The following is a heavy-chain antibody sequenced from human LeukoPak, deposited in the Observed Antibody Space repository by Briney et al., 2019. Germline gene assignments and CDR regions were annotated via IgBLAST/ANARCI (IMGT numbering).Heavy chain of an antibody. V-gene: IGHV1-69*13. D-gene: IGHD5-18*01. J-gene: IGHJ4*02. CDR2: IIPIFGTA. CDR1: GFSFTGYY. CDR3: ARVVEPYTAMVGFVED. Sequence: ASVKVSCKTSGFSFTGYYLQWVRQAPGQGLEWMGGIIPIFGTANYAQKFQGRVTITADESTSTAYMELSSLRSEDTAVYYCARVVEPYTAMVGFVEDWGQGTLVTVSS.